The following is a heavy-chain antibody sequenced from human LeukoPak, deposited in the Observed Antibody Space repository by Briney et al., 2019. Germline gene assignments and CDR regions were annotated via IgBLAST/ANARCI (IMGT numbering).Heavy chain of an antibody. Sequence: PSETLSLTCAVYGGSLSGYYWTWIRQPPGKGLEWIGEIDHSGDIDYNPSLKSRVTTSVDTSKNQVSLKLTSVTAADTAVYYCASLGIAAAGRNWFDPWGQGTLVTVSS. CDR2: IDHSGDI. J-gene: IGHJ5*02. D-gene: IGHD6-13*01. CDR1: GGSLSGYY. CDR3: ASLGIAAAGRNWFDP. V-gene: IGHV4-34*01.